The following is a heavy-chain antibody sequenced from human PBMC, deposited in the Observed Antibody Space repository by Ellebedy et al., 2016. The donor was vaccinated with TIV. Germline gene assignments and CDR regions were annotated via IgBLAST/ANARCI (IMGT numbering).Heavy chain of an antibody. J-gene: IGHJ6*02. V-gene: IGHV3-48*02. CDR2: ISSGSNVK. CDR1: GLTFSHNN. D-gene: IGHD3-10*01. Sequence: GESLKISXTVSGLTFSHNNFNWVRQTPGKGPEWLSYISSGSNVKYYADSVKGRFTISRDNAKNSLYLQMNSLRDEDTAVYYCARDFGYYYYYGMDVWGQGTTVTVSS. CDR3: ARDFGYYYYYGMDV.